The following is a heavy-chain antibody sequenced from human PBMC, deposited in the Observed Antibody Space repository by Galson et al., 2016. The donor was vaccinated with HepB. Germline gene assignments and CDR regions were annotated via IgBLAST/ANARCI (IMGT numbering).Heavy chain of an antibody. J-gene: IGHJ5*02. V-gene: IGHV4-59*02. Sequence: ETLSLTCTVSGGSVSNYYWSWIRQPPGKGLEWIGYIYYSGSTNYNPSLKSRVTISVDTSKNQFPLRLSSVTAADTAVYFCARLAVGRLDPWGQGTLVTVSS. CDR3: ARLAVGRLDP. D-gene: IGHD1-26*01. CDR2: IYYSGST. CDR1: GGSVSNYY.